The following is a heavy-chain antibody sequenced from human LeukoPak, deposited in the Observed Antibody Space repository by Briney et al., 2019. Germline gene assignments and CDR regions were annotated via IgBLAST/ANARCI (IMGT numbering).Heavy chain of an antibody. V-gene: IGHV3-66*02. CDR2: IYSGGST. CDR1: GFTVSSNY. D-gene: IGHD3/OR15-3a*01. CDR3: ARDGLGTYDAFDI. Sequence: GGSLRLSCAASGFTVSSNYMSWVRHAPAKGLEWVSVIYSGGSTYYAASVKGRFTISRDNSKNTLYLQMNSLRAEDTAVYYCARDGLGTYDAFDIWGQGTMVTVSS. J-gene: IGHJ3*02.